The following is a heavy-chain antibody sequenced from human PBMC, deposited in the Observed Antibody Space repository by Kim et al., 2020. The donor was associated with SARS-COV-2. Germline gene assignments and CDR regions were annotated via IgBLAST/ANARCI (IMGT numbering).Heavy chain of an antibody. CDR2: IGASGSTT. D-gene: IGHD5-18*01. J-gene: IGHJ6*02. CDR3: AKDPNSPSAGYGLDV. Sequence: GGSLRLSCAASGFTFSNYGMTWVRQAPGKGLEWVSTIGASGSTTYYADSVKGRFTVSRDNFKNTFHLQMNSLRAEDTAIYYCAKDPNSPSAGYGLDVWG. V-gene: IGHV3-23*01. CDR1: GFTFSNYG.